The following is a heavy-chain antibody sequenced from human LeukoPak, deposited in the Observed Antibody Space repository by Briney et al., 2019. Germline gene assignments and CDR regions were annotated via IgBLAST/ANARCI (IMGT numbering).Heavy chain of an antibody. D-gene: IGHD3-22*01. CDR3: AKDYYDSSGYRPFDP. Sequence: GRSLRLSCAASGFTFSSYAMSWVRQAPGKGLEWVSAISGSGGSTYYADSVKGRFTISRDNSKNTLYLQMNSLRAEDTAVYYCAKDYYDSSGYRPFDPWGQGTLVTVSS. V-gene: IGHV3-23*01. CDR2: ISGSGGST. CDR1: GFTFSSYA. J-gene: IGHJ5*02.